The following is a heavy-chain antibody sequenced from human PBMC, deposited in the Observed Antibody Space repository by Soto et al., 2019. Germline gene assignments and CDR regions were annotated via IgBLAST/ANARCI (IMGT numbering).Heavy chain of an antibody. CDR2: ISYDGSNK. J-gene: IGHJ5*02. Sequence: PGGSLRLSCAASGFTSSSYGMHWVRQAPGKGLEWVAVISYDGSNKYYADSVKGRFTISRDNSKNTLYLQMNSLRAEDTAVYYCAKDQRTLYSYGDNWFDPWGQGTLVTVSS. CDR1: GFTSSSYG. D-gene: IGHD5-18*01. CDR3: AKDQRTLYSYGDNWFDP. V-gene: IGHV3-30*18.